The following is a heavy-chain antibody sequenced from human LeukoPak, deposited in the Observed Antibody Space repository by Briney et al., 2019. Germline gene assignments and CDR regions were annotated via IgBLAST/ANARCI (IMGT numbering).Heavy chain of an antibody. CDR2: IDPNSGGT. CDR1: GYTFTGYY. V-gene: IGHV1-2*02. D-gene: IGHD4-17*01. Sequence: GASVKVSCKASGYTFTGYYMHWVRQAPGQGLEWMGWIDPNSGGTNYAQKFQGRVTMTRDTSISTAYMELSRLRSDDTAVYYCARAHTVTITFDYWGQGTLVTVSS. J-gene: IGHJ4*02. CDR3: ARAHTVTITFDY.